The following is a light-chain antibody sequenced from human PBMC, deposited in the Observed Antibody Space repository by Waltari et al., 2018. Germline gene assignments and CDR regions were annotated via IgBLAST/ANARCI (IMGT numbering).Light chain of an antibody. V-gene: IGKV1-39*01. Sequence: DIQMTQSPSYLSASVGDRVTITCRASQTIATYVNWYQQKPGKAPHLLIYFTSTLQSGVPSRFSGGGSGTDFSLTISPLQPEDVGIYYCQQTYTTTYTFGQGTRLDI. CDR1: QTIATY. CDR3: QQTYTTTYT. CDR2: FTS. J-gene: IGKJ2*01.